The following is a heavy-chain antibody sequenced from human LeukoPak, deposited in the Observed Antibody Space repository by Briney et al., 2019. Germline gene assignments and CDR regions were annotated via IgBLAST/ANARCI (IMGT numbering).Heavy chain of an antibody. D-gene: IGHD6-19*01. CDR2: ISGSAGST. CDR3: AKDWGYRKGWYSH. Sequence: GGCLIRSCAAAGVAFSSCAMSWVRQAAGEGVEWGVGISGSAGSTNYADSVEGRFTISRDNSKNTLYLQMNSLRVEDTAVYYCAKDWGYRKGWYSHWGQGTLVTVSS. V-gene: IGHV3-23*01. CDR1: GVAFSSCA. J-gene: IGHJ4*02.